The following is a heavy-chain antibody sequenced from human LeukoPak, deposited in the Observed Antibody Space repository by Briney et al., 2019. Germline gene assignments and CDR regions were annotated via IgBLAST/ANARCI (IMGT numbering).Heavy chain of an antibody. CDR3: ARDRGYFYDQLDY. CDR2: ISVSGGVR. CDR1: GYPFSSYS. Sequence: GGSLRLSCVASGYPFSSYSMNWIRQAPGKGLEWVSYISVSGGVRSYADSVKGRFAISRDDARNSLYLQMNSLKDEDTAVYYCARDRGYFYDQLDYWGQGTLVTVSS. J-gene: IGHJ4*02. V-gene: IGHV3-48*02. D-gene: IGHD2/OR15-2a*01.